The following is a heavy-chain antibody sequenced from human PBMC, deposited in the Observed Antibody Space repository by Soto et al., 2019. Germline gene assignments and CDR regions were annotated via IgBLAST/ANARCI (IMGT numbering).Heavy chain of an antibody. J-gene: IGHJ5*02. D-gene: IGHD1-26*01. V-gene: IGHV3-21*06. CDR1: TFSMYS. CDR2: ISSGSAYI. Sequence: EVRVVESGGGLVKPGGSLRLSCTFTFSMYSMNWVRQAPGKGLEWVASISSGSAYIKYAESVKGRFTISRDNAKNSLHLQMISLRAEDTAIYHCARDQGGSYDSWFDPWGQGTLVTVSS. CDR3: ARDQGGSYDSWFDP.